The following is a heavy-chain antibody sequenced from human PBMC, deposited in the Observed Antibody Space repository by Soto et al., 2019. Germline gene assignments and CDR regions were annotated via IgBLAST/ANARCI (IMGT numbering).Heavy chain of an antibody. CDR1: GGTFSSYA. CDR3: ARRPREEGYSSGWDWFDP. D-gene: IGHD6-19*01. Sequence: QVQLVQSGAEVKKPGSSVKVSCKASGGTFSSYAISWVRQAPGQGLEWMGGIIPIFGTANYAQKFQGRVTITADESTSTAYMELSSLRSEDTAVYYCARRPREEGYSSGWDWFDPWGQGTLVTVSS. J-gene: IGHJ5*02. CDR2: IIPIFGTA. V-gene: IGHV1-69*01.